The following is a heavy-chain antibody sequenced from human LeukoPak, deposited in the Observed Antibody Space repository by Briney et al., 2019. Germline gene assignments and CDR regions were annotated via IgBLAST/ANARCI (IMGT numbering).Heavy chain of an antibody. V-gene: IGHV4-59*01. J-gene: IGHJ1*01. D-gene: IGHD6-13*01. CDR3: ARAFSSSWYENFQH. CDR2: IYYSGST. Sequence: SETLSLTCTVSGGSISSYYWSWIRQPPGKGLEWIGYIYYSGSTNYNPSLKSRVTISVDTSKNQFSLKLSSVTAADTAAYYCARAFSSSWYENFQHWGQGTLVTVSS. CDR1: GGSISSYY.